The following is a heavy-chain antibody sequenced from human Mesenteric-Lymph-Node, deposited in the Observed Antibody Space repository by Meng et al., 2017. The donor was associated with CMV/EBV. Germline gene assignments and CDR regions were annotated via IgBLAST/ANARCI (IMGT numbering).Heavy chain of an antibody. D-gene: IGHD3-3*01. CDR1: GYTFTSYG. V-gene: IGHV1-18*01. Sequence: ASVKVSCKASGYTFTSYGISWVRQAPGQGLEWMGWISAYNGNTNYAQKLQGRVTMTTDTSTSTAYMELRSLRSDDTAVYYCARGRTRFLEWLPSDWFDFWGQGTMVTVSS. CDR3: ARGRTRFLEWLPSDWFDF. CDR2: ISAYNGNT. J-gene: IGHJ3*01.